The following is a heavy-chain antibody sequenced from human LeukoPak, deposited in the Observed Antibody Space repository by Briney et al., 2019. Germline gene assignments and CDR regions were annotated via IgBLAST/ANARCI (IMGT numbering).Heavy chain of an antibody. J-gene: IGHJ4*02. D-gene: IGHD5-24*01. CDR3: ARARWGGDGVFDY. CDR1: GYTFSGSG. Sequence: GASVKVSCKASGYTFSGSGISWVRQAPGQGLEWMGWISGYNGDTHYAQKFQGRGTMTTETSTNTAYMDLRDLRSDDTAIYYCARARWGGDGVFDYWGQGTLVIVSS. V-gene: IGHV1-18*01. CDR2: ISGYNGDT.